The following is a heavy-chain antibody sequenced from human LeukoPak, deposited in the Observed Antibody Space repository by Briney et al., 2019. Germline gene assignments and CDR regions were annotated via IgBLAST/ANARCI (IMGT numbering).Heavy chain of an antibody. J-gene: IGHJ4*02. CDR1: GDSVSSNNIA. CDR2: TYYRSKWYY. D-gene: IGHD4-17*01. V-gene: IGHV6-1*01. Sequence: SQTLSLTCAISGDSVSSNNIAWRWIRQSPSRGLEWLGTTYYRSKWYYDYAVSVKSRITIIPNTSKNQVSLQLSSVTPEDTAVYDCGRGKHYAVDFWGQGTLVTVSS. CDR3: GRGKHYAVDF.